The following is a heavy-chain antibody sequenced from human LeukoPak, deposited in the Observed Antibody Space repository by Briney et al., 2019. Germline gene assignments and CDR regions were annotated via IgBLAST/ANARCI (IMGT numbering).Heavy chain of an antibody. V-gene: IGHV3-30*04. D-gene: IGHD2-2*01. CDR3: ARDTSGRGYCSSTSCYAYFQH. J-gene: IGHJ1*01. CDR2: ISYDGSNK. CDR1: GFTFSSYA. Sequence: GGSLRLSCAASGFTFSSYAMHWVRQAPGKGLEWVAVISYDGSNKYYADSVKGRFTISRDNSKNTLYLQMNSLRAEDTAVYYCARDTSGRGYCSSTSCYAYFQHWGQGTLVTVSS.